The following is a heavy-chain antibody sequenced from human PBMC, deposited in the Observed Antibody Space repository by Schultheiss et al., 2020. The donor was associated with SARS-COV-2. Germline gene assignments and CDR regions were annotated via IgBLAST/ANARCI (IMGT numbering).Heavy chain of an antibody. Sequence: GGSLRLSCSASGFTFSSYAMHWVRQAPGKGLEWVSYISSSGSTIYYADSVKGRFTISRDNAKKSLYLQMNSLRVEDTAVYYCARDQGGNYYDTSGYPYGMDVWGQGTTVTVSS. CDR1: GFTFSSYA. V-gene: IGHV3-48*04. CDR3: ARDQGGNYYDTSGYPYGMDV. J-gene: IGHJ6*02. D-gene: IGHD3-22*01. CDR2: ISSSGSTI.